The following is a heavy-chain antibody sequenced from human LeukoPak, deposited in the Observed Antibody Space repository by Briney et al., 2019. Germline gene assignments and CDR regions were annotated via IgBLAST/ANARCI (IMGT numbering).Heavy chain of an antibody. CDR2: INHSGST. CDR3: ARASYSYDINGWVPFDY. Sequence: SETLSLTCAVYGGSFSGYYWSWIRQPPGKGLEWIGEINHSGSTNYNPSLKSRVTISVDTSKNQFSLRLTSVTAADTAVYHCARASYSYDINGWVPFDYWGQGTLVTVSS. CDR1: GGSFSGYY. D-gene: IGHD3-22*01. J-gene: IGHJ4*02. V-gene: IGHV4-34*01.